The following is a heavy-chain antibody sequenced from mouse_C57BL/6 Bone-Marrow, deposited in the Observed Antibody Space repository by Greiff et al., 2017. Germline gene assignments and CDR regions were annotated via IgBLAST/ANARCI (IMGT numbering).Heavy chain of an antibody. CDR2: INPGSGGT. CDR3: ACTMVEAWFAY. CDR1: GYAFTNYL. V-gene: IGHV1-54*01. Sequence: QVQLQQSGAELVRPGTSVKVSCKASGYAFTNYLIEWVKQRPGQGLEWIGVINPGSGGTNYNEKFKGKATLTADKSSSTAYMQLSSLTSEDSAVYFCACTMVEAWFAYWGKGTLVTVSA. D-gene: IGHD2-2*01. J-gene: IGHJ3*01.